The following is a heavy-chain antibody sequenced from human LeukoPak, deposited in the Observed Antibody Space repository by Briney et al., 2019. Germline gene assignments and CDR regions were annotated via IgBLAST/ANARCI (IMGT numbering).Heavy chain of an antibody. CDR2: IYTSGST. CDR1: GGSISSYY. D-gene: IGHD6-13*01. V-gene: IGHV4-4*07. Sequence: PSETLSLTCTVSGGSISSYYWSWIRQPPGKGLEWIGRIYTSGSTNYNPSLKSRVTMSVDTSKNQFSLKLSSVTAADTAVYYCARHEVIAAADSNANWFDPWGQGTLVTVSS. J-gene: IGHJ5*02. CDR3: ARHEVIAAADSNANWFDP.